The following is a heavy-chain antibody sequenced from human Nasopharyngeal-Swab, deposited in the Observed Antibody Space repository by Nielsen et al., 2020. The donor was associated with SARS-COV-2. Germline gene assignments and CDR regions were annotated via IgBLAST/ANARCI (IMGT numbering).Heavy chain of an antibody. D-gene: IGHD3-3*01. CDR3: ARHDPHRLTIFGAVIISAFDI. CDR2: IYYSGST. Sequence: SETLSLTCTVSGGSISSYYWSWIRQPPGKGLEWIGYIYYSGSTNYNPSLKSRVTISVDTSKNQFSLKLSSVTAADTAVYYCARHDPHRLTIFGAVIISAFDIWGQGTMVTVSS. CDR1: GGSISSYY. J-gene: IGHJ3*02. V-gene: IGHV4-59*08.